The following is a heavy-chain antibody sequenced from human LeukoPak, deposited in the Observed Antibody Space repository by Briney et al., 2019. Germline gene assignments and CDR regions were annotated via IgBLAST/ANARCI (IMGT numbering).Heavy chain of an antibody. V-gene: IGHV4-34*01. Sequence: SETLSLTCAVYGGSFSGYYWSWIRQPPGRGLEWIGEINHSGSTNYNPSLKSRVTISVDTSKNQFSLKLSSVTAADTAVYYCARQTYYYDSSPLRYFDYWGQGTLVTVSS. CDR2: INHSGST. CDR3: ARQTYYYDSSPLRYFDY. J-gene: IGHJ4*02. D-gene: IGHD3-22*01. CDR1: GGSFSGYY.